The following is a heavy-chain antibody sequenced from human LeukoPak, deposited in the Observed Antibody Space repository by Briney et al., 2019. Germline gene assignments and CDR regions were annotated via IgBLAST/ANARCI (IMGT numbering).Heavy chain of an antibody. V-gene: IGHV5-10-1*01. CDR3: ARLVVRGVIEDYYGMDV. Sequence: GESLRISCKGSGYSFTGYWISWVRQMPGKGLEWMGRIDPSDSYTNYSPSFQGHVTISADKSISTAYLQWSSLKASDTAMYYCARLVVRGVIEDYYGMDVWGKGTTVTVSS. J-gene: IGHJ6*04. CDR2: IDPSDSYT. CDR1: GYSFTGYW. D-gene: IGHD3-10*01.